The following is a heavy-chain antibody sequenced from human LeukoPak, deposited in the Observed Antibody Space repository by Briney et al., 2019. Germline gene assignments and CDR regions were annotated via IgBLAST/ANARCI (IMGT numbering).Heavy chain of an antibody. V-gene: IGHV3-21*01. D-gene: IGHD3-22*01. Sequence: GGSLRLSCAASGFTFSSYSMNWVRQAPGKGLEWVSSISSSSSYIYYADSVKGRFTISRDNAKNSLYLQMNSLRAEDTAVYYCARLRGSSGYYGGAFDIWGQGTMVTVSS. CDR3: ARLRGSSGYYGGAFDI. J-gene: IGHJ3*02. CDR1: GFTFSSYS. CDR2: ISSSSSYI.